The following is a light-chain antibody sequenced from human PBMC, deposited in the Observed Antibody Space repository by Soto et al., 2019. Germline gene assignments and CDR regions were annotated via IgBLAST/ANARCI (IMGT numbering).Light chain of an antibody. CDR3: MYALQTPRT. J-gene: IGKJ4*01. Sequence: DIVMTQSPLSLPVTPGEPASISCRSSQSLLHSNGYNYLDWYLQKPGQSPQLLIYLGSNRASGVADRLSGSGSGTDFTLKITRVEAEDVGVYYCMYALQTPRTFGGGTKVEIK. CDR1: QSLLHSNGYNY. V-gene: IGKV2-28*01. CDR2: LGS.